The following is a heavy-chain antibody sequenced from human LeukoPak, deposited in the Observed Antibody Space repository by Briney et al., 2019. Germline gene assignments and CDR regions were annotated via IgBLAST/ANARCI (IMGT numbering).Heavy chain of an antibody. D-gene: IGHD3-22*01. V-gene: IGHV3-30*18. CDR3: AKGRWIVVVTDAFDI. CDR2: ISYDGSNK. J-gene: IGHJ3*02. Sequence: GGSLRLSCAASGFTFSSYGMHWVRQAPGKGLEWVAVISYDGSNKYYADSVKGRFTISRDNSKNTLYLQMNSLRAEDTAVYYCAKGRWIVVVTDAFDIWGQGTMVTVSS. CDR1: GFTFSSYG.